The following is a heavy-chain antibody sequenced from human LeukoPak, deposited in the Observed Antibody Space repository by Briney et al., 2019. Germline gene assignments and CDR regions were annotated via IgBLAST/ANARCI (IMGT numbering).Heavy chain of an antibody. CDR1: GFTFSSYG. Sequence: AGRSLRLSCAASGFTFSSYGMHWVRQAPGKGLEWVAVIWYDGSNKYYADSVKGRFTISRDNSKNTLYLQMNSLRAEDTAVYYCVKGGWFGELFPLDYWGQGTLVTVSS. V-gene: IGHV3-33*06. J-gene: IGHJ4*02. CDR3: VKGGWFGELFPLDY. CDR2: IWYDGSNK. D-gene: IGHD3-10*01.